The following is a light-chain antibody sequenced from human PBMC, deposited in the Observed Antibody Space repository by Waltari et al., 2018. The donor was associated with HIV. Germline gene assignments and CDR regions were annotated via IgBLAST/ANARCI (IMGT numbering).Light chain of an antibody. Sequence: QTVVTQEPSLTVDPGGTNTLTCRWVPDTVSAVHYTNWCQQKPGQPPRPLVYSSNRRHCATPARFSASLVGDRAALTLSNVWPDDQAVYFCMLFFRSSYLFGGGTKVTVL. V-gene: IGLV7-43*01. J-gene: IGLJ2*01. CDR1: PDTVSAVHY. CDR2: SSN. CDR3: MLFFRSSYL.